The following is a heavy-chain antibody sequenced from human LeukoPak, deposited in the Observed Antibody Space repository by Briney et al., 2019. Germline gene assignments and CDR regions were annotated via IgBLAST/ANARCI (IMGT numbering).Heavy chain of an antibody. CDR3: VRGNDYGGPHY. D-gene: IGHD4-23*01. CDR1: GFTFSSYW. V-gene: IGHV3-74*01. Sequence: GGSLRLSCAVSGFTFSSYWMHWVRQAPGKGLVWVSRIDRDGSRINYADSVKGRFTISRDNGKNTLFLQMNSLRAKDAAVYYCVRGNDYGGPHYWGQGTLVTVSS. J-gene: IGHJ4*02. CDR2: IDRDGSRI.